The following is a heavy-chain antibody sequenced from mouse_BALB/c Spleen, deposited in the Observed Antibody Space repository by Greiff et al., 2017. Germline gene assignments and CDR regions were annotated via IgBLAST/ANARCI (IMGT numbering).Heavy chain of an antibody. CDR3: VRAFTTVVGIWHYYAMDY. V-gene: IGHV2-9-2*01. Sequence: QVQLKESGPGLVAPSQSLSITCTVSGFSLTSYDISWIRQPPGKGLEWLGVIWTGGGTNYNSAFMSRLSISKDNSKSQVFLKMNSLQTDDTAIYYCVRAFTTVVGIWHYYAMDYWGQGTSVTVSS. D-gene: IGHD1-1*01. CDR1: GFSLTSYD. CDR2: IWTGGGT. J-gene: IGHJ4*01.